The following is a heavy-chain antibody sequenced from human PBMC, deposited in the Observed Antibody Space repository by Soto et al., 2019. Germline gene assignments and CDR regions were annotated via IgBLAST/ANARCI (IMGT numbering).Heavy chain of an antibody. D-gene: IGHD1-20*01. CDR1: GFTFSNYE. V-gene: IGHV3-48*03. Sequence: QLVESGGGLVQPGGSLRLSCAASGFTFSNYEMAWVRRAPGKGLEWVSDVISSDETTSYSESVRGRFTISRDNARNSLYLHMNSLRIEDTAVYYCARLPTLTGSAYWYVDLLGRGTLGTVSA. CDR2: VISSDETT. CDR3: ARLPTLTGSAYWYVDL. J-gene: IGHJ2*01.